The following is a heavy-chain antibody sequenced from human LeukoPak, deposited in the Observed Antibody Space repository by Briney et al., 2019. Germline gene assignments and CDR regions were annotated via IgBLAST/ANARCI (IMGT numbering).Heavy chain of an antibody. Sequence: GGSLRLSCAASGFTFSNYWMHWVRQTPEKGLVWVSRINADGSSTGYADSVKGRFTISRDNAKNTLHLQMNSLRDEDTAVYYCALLPPDALDIWGQGTTVTVSS. CDR1: GFTFSNYW. J-gene: IGHJ3*02. CDR3: ALLPPDALDI. CDR2: INADGSST. D-gene: IGHD3-22*01. V-gene: IGHV3-74*01.